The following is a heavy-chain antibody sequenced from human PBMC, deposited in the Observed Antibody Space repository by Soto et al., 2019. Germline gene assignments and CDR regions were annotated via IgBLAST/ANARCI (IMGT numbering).Heavy chain of an antibody. J-gene: IGHJ4*02. CDR2: ISATGGST. CDR1: GFTFNNYA. V-gene: IGHV3-23*01. CDR3: AKDRLAGNSDY. Sequence: PGGSLRLSCAASGFTFNNYAMNWVRQAPGKGLEWVATISATGGSTYYADSVKGRFTISRDNSKNTLYLQMNGLRVEDTAVYYCAKDRLAGNSDYWGQGTQVTVSS.